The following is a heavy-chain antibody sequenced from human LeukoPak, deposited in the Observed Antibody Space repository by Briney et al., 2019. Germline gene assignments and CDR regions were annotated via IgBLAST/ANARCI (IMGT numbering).Heavy chain of an antibody. CDR1: GFTFNTYA. J-gene: IGHJ4*02. CDR3: TTVTDY. V-gene: IGHV3-33*08. CDR2: IWYDGSNK. Sequence: GGSLRLSCVTSGFTFNTYAMTWVRQAPGKGLEWVAVIWYDGSNKYYADSVKGRFTISRDNSKNTLYLQMNSLRAEDTAVYYCTTVTDYWGQGTLVTVSS. D-gene: IGHD4-17*01.